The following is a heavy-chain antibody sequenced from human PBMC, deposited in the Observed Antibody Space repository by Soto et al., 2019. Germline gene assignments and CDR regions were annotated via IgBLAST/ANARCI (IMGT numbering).Heavy chain of an antibody. Sequence: ASVKVSCKVSGYTLTELSMHWVRQAPGKGLEWMGGFDAEDGETIYAQKFQGRVTMTTDTSTSTAYMELRSLRSDDTAVYYCARVELLSATHAFDIWGQGTMVTVSS. CDR1: GYTLTELS. D-gene: IGHD1-7*01. J-gene: IGHJ3*02. CDR2: FDAEDGET. CDR3: ARVELLSATHAFDI. V-gene: IGHV1-24*01.